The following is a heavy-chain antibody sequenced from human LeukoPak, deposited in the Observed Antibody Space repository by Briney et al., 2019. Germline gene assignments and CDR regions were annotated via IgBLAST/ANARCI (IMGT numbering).Heavy chain of an antibody. D-gene: IGHD3-22*01. Sequence: EESLKISCKGSGYSFTSYWIGWVRQMPGKGLEWMGIIYPGDSDTRYSPSFQGQVTISADKSISTAYLQWSSLKASDTAMYYCARPGANYYDSSGYDAFDIWGQGTMVTVSS. J-gene: IGHJ3*02. CDR1: GYSFTSYW. CDR2: IYPGDSDT. V-gene: IGHV5-51*01. CDR3: ARPGANYYDSSGYDAFDI.